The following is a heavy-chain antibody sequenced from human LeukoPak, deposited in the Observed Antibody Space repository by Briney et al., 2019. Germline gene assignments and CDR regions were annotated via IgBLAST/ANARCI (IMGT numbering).Heavy chain of an antibody. V-gene: IGHV3-30*04. Sequence: TGGSLRLSCAASGFTFSSYAMSWVRQAPGKGLEWVAVISFDGSNQYYLNSVKGRFTISRDNSKNTLYLQMNSLRAEDSAVYFCARDQTPHYDILTGYFFRYWGQGILVAVSS. D-gene: IGHD3-9*01. J-gene: IGHJ4*02. CDR3: ARDQTPHYDILTGYFFRY. CDR2: ISFDGSNQ. CDR1: GFTFSSYA.